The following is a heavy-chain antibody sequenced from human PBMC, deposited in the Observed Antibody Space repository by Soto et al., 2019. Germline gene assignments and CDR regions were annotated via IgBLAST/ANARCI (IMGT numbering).Heavy chain of an antibody. V-gene: IGHV1-69*13. CDR3: VRDSGAKLSSS. CDR2: IVPIYRTA. D-gene: IGHD6-13*01. CDR1: GGTFSSYR. Sequence: SVKVSCKASGGTFSSYRINWVRQAPGQGLEWAGGIVPIYRTADYAQKFQGRVTIAADESARTSYMELRSLKSQDTAVYYCVRDSGAKLSSSWGQGTLVTVSS. J-gene: IGHJ4*02.